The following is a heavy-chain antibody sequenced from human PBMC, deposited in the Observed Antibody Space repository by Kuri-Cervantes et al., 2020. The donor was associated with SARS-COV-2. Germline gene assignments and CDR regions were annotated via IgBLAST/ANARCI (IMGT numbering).Heavy chain of an antibody. Sequence: GESLKISCAASGFTFSSYEMNWVRQAPGKGLEWVAFIRNDGSNKYYADSVKGRFTISRDNSKNTLYLQMNSLRAEDTAVYYCANSPGYSSSWTGSDDYWGQGTLVTVSS. CDR3: ANSPGYSSSWTGSDDY. CDR1: GFTFSSYE. J-gene: IGHJ4*02. CDR2: IRNDGSNK. D-gene: IGHD6-13*01. V-gene: IGHV3-30*02.